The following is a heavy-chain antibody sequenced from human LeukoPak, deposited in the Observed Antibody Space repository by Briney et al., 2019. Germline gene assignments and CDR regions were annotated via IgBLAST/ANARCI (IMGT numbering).Heavy chain of an antibody. CDR2: ISGSGGNT. Sequence: GGPLRLSCAASGFTFSSYAMSWVRQAPGKGLEWVSGISGSGGNTFYADSVKGRFTISRDNTKNSLYLQMNALRAEDTAVYYCARDPRWRFDYWSQGTLVTVSS. D-gene: IGHD3-16*02. V-gene: IGHV3-23*01. J-gene: IGHJ4*02. CDR1: GFTFSSYA. CDR3: ARDPRWRFDY.